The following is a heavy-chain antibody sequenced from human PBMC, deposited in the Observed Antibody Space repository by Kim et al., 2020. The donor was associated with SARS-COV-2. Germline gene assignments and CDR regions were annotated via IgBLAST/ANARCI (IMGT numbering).Heavy chain of an antibody. J-gene: IGHJ4*02. CDR1: GGSFSGYQ. Sequence: SETLSLTCDVYGGSFSGYQWSWIRQSPGKGLEWIGQINDSGSTNYNPSLKSRVTISVDTSKNQFSLKVTSVTAADTAVYYCARGVPGYWGQGTLVTVSS. CDR3: ARGVPGY. CDR2: INDSGST. V-gene: IGHV4-34*01.